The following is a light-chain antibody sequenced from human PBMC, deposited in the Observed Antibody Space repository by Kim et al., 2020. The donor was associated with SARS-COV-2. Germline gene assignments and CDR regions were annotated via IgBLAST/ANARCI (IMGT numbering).Light chain of an antibody. Sequence: ATVNCKSSQSVLYSSNNQNYLAWYQQKPGQPPKLLIYWASTRESGVPDRFSGSGSGTDFTLTISNLQAEDVAVYYCQQYYSTPWTFGQGTKVDIK. CDR1: QSVLYSSNNQNY. CDR3: QQYYSTPWT. CDR2: WAS. V-gene: IGKV4-1*01. J-gene: IGKJ1*01.